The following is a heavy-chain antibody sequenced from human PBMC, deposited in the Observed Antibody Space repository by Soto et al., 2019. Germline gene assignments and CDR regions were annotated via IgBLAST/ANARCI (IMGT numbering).Heavy chain of an antibody. V-gene: IGHV3-23*01. CDR2: ISGSGGSK. CDR1: GFTFSSYA. D-gene: IGHD4-17*01. CDR3: AKVKIRYGQRGYYFDY. Sequence: GGSLSPSCAASGFTFSSYAMSWVRQAPGKGLEWVSAISGSGGSKYYVDSVKGRFTISRDNSKNKLYLQMKSLRSEDTAVYYCAKVKIRYGQRGYYFDYWGQGTLVTVSS. J-gene: IGHJ4*02.